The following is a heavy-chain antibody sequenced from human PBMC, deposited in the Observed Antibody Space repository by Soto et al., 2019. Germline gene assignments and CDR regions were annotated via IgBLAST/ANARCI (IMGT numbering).Heavy chain of an antibody. D-gene: IGHD3-22*01. V-gene: IGHV3-23*01. CDR3: AKGMADFYDSSGYLEY. CDR1: GFTFSSYA. CDR2: ISGYGGST. Sequence: EVQLLESGGGLVQPGGSLRLSCAASGFTFSSYAMSWVRQAPGKGLEWVSSISGYGGSTYFADSVKGRFTISRDNSKNTLYLQMNSLRAEDTAVYFCAKGMADFYDSSGYLEYWGQGTLVTVSS. J-gene: IGHJ4*02.